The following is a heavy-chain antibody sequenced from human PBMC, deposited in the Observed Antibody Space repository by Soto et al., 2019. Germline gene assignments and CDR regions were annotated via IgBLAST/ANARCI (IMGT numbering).Heavy chain of an antibody. CDR3: ARDLRYYYDSSGYSFDY. CDR2: INPSGGST. Sequence: ASVKVSCKASGYTFTSYYMHWVRQAPGQGLEWMGIINPSGGSTSYAQKFQGRVTMTRDTSTSTVYMELSSLRSEDTAVYYCARDLRYYYDSSGYSFDYRRQGTLVTVSS. J-gene: IGHJ4*02. V-gene: IGHV1-46*01. CDR1: GYTFTSYY. D-gene: IGHD3-22*01.